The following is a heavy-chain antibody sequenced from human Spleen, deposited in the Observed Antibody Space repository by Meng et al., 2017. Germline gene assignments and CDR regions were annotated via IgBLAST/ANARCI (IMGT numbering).Heavy chain of an antibody. CDR3: ARHRGSSYYYNMDV. CDR1: GYRFTSYW. J-gene: IGHJ6*02. D-gene: IGHD3-10*01. CDR2: IYPGDSDV. V-gene: IGHV5-51*01. Sequence: GESLKISCKVSGYRFTSYWIAWVRQMPGKGLECMGIIYPGDSDVRYSPSFQGQVTISVDKSISSAYLQWSSLKASDTAMYYCARHRGSSYYYNMDVWGQGTTVTVSS.